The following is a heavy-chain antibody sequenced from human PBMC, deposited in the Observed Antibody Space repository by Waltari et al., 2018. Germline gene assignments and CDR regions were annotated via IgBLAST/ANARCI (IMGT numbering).Heavy chain of an antibody. V-gene: IGHV4-34*01. Sequence: QVQLQQWGAGLLKPSETLSLTCAVYGGSFSGYYWSWIRQPPGKGLEWIGEINHSGSTNYNPSLKSRVTISVDTSKNQFSLKLSSVTAADTAVYYCARAQYCSSTSCYTSFDYWGQGTLVTVSS. CDR3: ARAQYCSSTSCYTSFDY. CDR2: INHSGST. CDR1: GGSFSGYY. J-gene: IGHJ4*02. D-gene: IGHD2-2*02.